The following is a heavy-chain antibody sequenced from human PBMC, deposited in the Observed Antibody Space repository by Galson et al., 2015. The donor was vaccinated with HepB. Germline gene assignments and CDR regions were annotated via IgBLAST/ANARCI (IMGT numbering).Heavy chain of an antibody. D-gene: IGHD6-19*01. V-gene: IGHV3-30*04. CDR1: GFNFDSYT. Sequence: SLRLSCAVSGFNFDSYTMHWVRQAPGQGLEWVTIISDDGRNKFYAASVKGRFTVSRDNSKRTLFLQMDSLRPVDTAVYYCARDTYSEQWLLDYWGQGALVTVSS. J-gene: IGHJ4*02. CDR2: ISDDGRNK. CDR3: ARDTYSEQWLLDY.